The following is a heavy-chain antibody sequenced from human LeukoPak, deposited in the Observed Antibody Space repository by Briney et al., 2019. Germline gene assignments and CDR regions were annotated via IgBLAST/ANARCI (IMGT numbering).Heavy chain of an antibody. Sequence: GGSLRLSCAASGFTFSSYVMSWVRKAPGKGLEWVSSIRGTTDSAYYADSVKGRFTISRDNSKNTLYLQMNSLRAEDTAVYYRAKYCSGGSCYSGLDYWGQGTLVTVSS. D-gene: IGHD2-15*01. CDR2: IRGTTDSA. V-gene: IGHV3-23*01. J-gene: IGHJ4*02. CDR1: GFTFSSYV. CDR3: AKYCSGGSCYSGLDY.